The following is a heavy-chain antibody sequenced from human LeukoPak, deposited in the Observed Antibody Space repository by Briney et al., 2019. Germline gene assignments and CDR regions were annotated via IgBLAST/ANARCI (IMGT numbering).Heavy chain of an antibody. J-gene: IGHJ3*02. V-gene: IGHV1-2*02. Sequence: GSVTVSCKASGYTFTGYYMHWVRQAPGQGLEWMGWINPNSGGTNYAQKSQGRVTMTRDTSISTAYMELSRLRSDDTAVYYCASFFYYDSSGYWPRGNDAFDIWGQGTMVTVSS. CDR2: INPNSGGT. CDR1: GYTFTGYY. D-gene: IGHD3-22*01. CDR3: ASFFYYDSSGYWPRGNDAFDI.